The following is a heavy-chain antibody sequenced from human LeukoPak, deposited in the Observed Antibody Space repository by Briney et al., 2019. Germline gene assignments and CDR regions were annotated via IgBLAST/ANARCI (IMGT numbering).Heavy chain of an antibody. CDR1: GYTFTSYG. D-gene: IGHD3-9*01. Sequence: ASVKVSCKASGYTFTSYGISWVRQAPGQGLEWMGWISAYNGNTNYAQKLQGRVTMTTDTSTSTAYMELRSLRSDDTAVYYCARLYYDILTGYYSADYWGQRTLVTVSS. V-gene: IGHV1-18*04. J-gene: IGHJ4*02. CDR2: ISAYNGNT. CDR3: ARLYYDILTGYYSADY.